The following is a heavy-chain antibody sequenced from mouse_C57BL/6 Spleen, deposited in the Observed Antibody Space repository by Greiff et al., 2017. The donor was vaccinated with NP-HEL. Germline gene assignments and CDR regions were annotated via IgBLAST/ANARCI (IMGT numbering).Heavy chain of an antibody. V-gene: IGHV1-26*01. J-gene: IGHJ3*01. CDR1: GYTFTDYY. Sequence: EVQLQQSGPELVKPGASVKISCKASGYTFTDYYMNWVKQSHGKSLEWIGDINPNNGGTSYNQKFKGKATLTVDKSSSTAYMELRSLTSEDSAVYYCARGPEGFAYWGQGTLVTVSA. CDR3: ARGPEGFAY. CDR2: INPNNGGT.